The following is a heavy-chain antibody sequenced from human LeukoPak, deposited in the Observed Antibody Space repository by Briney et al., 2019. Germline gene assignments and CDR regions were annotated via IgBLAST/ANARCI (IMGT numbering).Heavy chain of an antibody. CDR3: ARGAGIVVVPAAIAGNWFDP. V-gene: IGHV4-34*01. CDR2: INHSGST. CDR1: GGSFSGYY. Sequence: SETLSLTCAVYGGSFSGYYWSWIRQPPGKGLEWIGEINHSGSTNYNPSLKSRVTISVDTSKNQFSLKLSSVTAADTAVYYCARGAGIVVVPAAIAGNWFDPWGQGTLVTVSS. D-gene: IGHD2-2*02. J-gene: IGHJ5*02.